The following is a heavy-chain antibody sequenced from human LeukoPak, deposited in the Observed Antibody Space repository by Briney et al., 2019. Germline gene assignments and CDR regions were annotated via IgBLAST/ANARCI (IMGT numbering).Heavy chain of an antibody. Sequence: GGSLRLSCAASGFTFSSYSMNWVRQAPGKGLEWVSSISSSSSYIYYADSEKGRFTISRDNAKNSLYLQMNSLRAEDTAVYYCARSWDIVVVPAAMSFDYWGQGTPVTVSS. CDR3: ARSWDIVVVPAAMSFDY. CDR2: ISSSSSYI. D-gene: IGHD2-2*01. J-gene: IGHJ4*02. CDR1: GFTFSSYS. V-gene: IGHV3-21*01.